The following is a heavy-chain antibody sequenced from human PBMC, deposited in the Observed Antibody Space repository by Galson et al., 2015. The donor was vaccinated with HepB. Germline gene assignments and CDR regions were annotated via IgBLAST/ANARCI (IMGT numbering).Heavy chain of an antibody. V-gene: IGHV4-59*01. CDR1: GGSMSSYY. Sequence: ETLSLTCSDSGGSMSSYYWNWIRQVPGKGLEWIGYIYYSGSTDYNPSLKSRVSISVDTSKNQFSLMLSSVTAADTAIYYCARARLTTWIDFDYWGQGTLVTVSS. J-gene: IGHJ4*02. CDR2: IYYSGST. CDR3: ARARLTTWIDFDY. D-gene: IGHD2/OR15-2a*01.